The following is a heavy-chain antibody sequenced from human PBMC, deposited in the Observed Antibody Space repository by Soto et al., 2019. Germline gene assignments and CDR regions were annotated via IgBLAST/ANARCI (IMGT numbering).Heavy chain of an antibody. V-gene: IGHV3-21*01. D-gene: IGHD3-16*02. CDR1: VFTFSIYS. J-gene: IGHJ4*02. CDR3: ARAIAGSYSYVYYFDD. Sequence: GGSLRLTCAASVFTFSIYSMNWVGQAPGKGLEWVSSISISSSYIYYADSVKGGFTISRDNSKNSLYLQMNSLRAEDTAVYYCARAIAGSYSYVYYFDDWGQGTLVTVSS. CDR2: ISISSSYI.